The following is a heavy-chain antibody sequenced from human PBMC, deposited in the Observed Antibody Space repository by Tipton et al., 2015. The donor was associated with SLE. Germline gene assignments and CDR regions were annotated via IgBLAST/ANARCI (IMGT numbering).Heavy chain of an antibody. V-gene: IGHV4-31*03. J-gene: IGHJ4*02. CDR1: GGSISSGGYY. Sequence: TLSLTCTVSGGSISSGGYYWSWIRQHPGKGLEWIGCIYYSGSTYYNPSLKSRVTISVDRSKNQFSLKLSSVTAADTAVYYCARDGRITAAIDYWGQGTLVTVSS. D-gene: IGHD6-13*01. CDR3: ARDGRITAAIDY. CDR2: IYYSGST.